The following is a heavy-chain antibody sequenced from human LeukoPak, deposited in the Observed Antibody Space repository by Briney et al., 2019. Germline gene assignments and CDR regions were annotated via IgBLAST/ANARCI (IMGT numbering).Heavy chain of an antibody. J-gene: IGHJ4*02. CDR1: GFTFSSYS. D-gene: IGHD3-22*01. CDR2: ISSSSSYI. Sequence: GGSLRLSCAASGFTFSSYSMNWVRQAPGKGLEWVSSISSSSSYIYYADSVKGRFTISRDNAKDSLYLQMNSLRAEDTAVYYCARGEGSGYLLPLDYWGQGTLVTVFS. V-gene: IGHV3-21*01. CDR3: ARGEGSGYLLPLDY.